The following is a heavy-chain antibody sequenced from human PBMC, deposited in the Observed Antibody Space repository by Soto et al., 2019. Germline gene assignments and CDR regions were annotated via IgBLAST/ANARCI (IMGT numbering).Heavy chain of an antibody. D-gene: IGHD3-16*01. Sequence: QVQLQESGPGLVKPSETLSLTCTVSGGSISSSYWSWIRQPPGKGLEWIGSSSSSGSTNYNSSLQSRVTISLDASKNLFSLKVRSVTAADTAVYYCARGDDNARFAYWGQGTLVTVSS. V-gene: IGHV4-59*01. CDR2: SSSSGST. CDR3: ARGDDNARFAY. J-gene: IGHJ4*02. CDR1: GGSISSSY.